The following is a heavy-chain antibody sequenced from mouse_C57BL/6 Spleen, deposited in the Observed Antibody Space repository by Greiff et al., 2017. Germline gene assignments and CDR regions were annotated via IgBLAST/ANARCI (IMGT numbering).Heavy chain of an antibody. Sequence: QVQLQQPGAELVKPGASVKMSCKASGYTFTSYWITWVKQRPGQGLEWIGDIYPGSGSTNYNEKFKSKATLTVDKSSSTAYMQLRSLTSEDSAFYYCAREEELLLDYWCQGTTRTVSS. CDR3: AREEELLLDY. J-gene: IGHJ2*01. CDR1: GYTFTSYW. D-gene: IGHD1-1*01. V-gene: IGHV1-55*01. CDR2: IYPGSGST.